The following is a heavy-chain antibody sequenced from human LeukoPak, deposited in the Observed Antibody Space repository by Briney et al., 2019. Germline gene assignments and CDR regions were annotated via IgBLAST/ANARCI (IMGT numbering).Heavy chain of an antibody. CDR2: ISSSSSYI. CDR3: APGYCTNGVCSPGAGDY. Sequence: PGGSLRLSCAASGFTFSSYAMNWVRQAPGKGLEWVSSISSSSSYIYYADSVKGRFTISRDNAKNSLYLQMNSLRAEDTAVYYCAPGYCTNGVCSPGAGDYWGQGTLVTVSS. D-gene: IGHD2-8*01. CDR1: GFTFSSYA. V-gene: IGHV3-21*01. J-gene: IGHJ4*02.